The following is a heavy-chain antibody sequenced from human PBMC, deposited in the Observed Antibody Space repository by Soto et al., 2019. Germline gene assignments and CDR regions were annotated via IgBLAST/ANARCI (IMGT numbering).Heavy chain of an antibody. CDR3: ARDQVTIPGVVTTGGMDV. J-gene: IGHJ6*02. CDR2: IKEDGSEK. CDR1: EFTFRMYW. V-gene: IGHV3-7*03. D-gene: IGHD3-3*01. Sequence: GGSLRLSCVASEFTFRMYWMSWVRQAPGKWLQWVAKIKEDGSEKYYVDSVKGRFTISRDNAKKSLYLQINSLTAGDTAVYYCARDQVTIPGVVTTGGMDVWGQGXTVTVYS.